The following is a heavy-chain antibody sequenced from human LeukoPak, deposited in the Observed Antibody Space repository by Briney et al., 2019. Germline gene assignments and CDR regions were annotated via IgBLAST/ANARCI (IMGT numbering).Heavy chain of an antibody. CDR2: ISSSSGTI. V-gene: IGHV3-48*04. CDR3: ARAFDY. CDR1: GFTFSSYS. Sequence: GGSLRLSCAASGFTFSSYSMNWVRQTPGKGLEWVSYISSSSGTIYYADSVKGRFTISRDNAKNSLYLQMNSLRAEDTAVYYCARAFDYWGQGTLVNVSS. J-gene: IGHJ4*02.